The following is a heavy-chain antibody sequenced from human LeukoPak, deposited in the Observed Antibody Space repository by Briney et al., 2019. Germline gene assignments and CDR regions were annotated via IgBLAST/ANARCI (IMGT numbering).Heavy chain of an antibody. D-gene: IGHD2-15*01. Sequence: GESLQISCQGSGYSFTSYWIGWVRQMPGKGLEWMGIIYPGDSDTRYSPSFQGQVTISADKSISTAYLQWSSLKASDTAMYYCASDCSGGSCYDAFDIWGQGTMVTVSS. J-gene: IGHJ3*02. CDR2: IYPGDSDT. CDR1: GYSFTSYW. CDR3: ASDCSGGSCYDAFDI. V-gene: IGHV5-51*01.